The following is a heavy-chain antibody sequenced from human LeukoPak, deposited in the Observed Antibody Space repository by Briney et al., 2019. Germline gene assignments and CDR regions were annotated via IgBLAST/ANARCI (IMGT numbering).Heavy chain of an antibody. CDR3: AREGTIGLTGSELDY. CDR1: GYTFTSYS. CDR2: INAGNGNT. D-gene: IGHD3-9*01. J-gene: IGHJ4*02. V-gene: IGHV1-3*01. Sequence: ASVKVSCKASGYTFTSYSLHWVRQAPGQRLEWMGWINAGNGNTESSQNFQGRVTITRDTSASTAYMELSSLRSEDTAVYFCAREGTIGLTGSELDYWGQGTLVTVSS.